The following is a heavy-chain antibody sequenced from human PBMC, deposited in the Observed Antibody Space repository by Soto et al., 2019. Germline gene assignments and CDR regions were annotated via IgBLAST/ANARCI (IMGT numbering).Heavy chain of an antibody. Sequence: SVKVSCKASGDTFSNYAFSWVRQAPGQGPEWMGGIIPIFGTPNYAQKFQARLTITADEYTSTAYMELSSLKASDTAMYYCARHGAREGIAARPDAFDIWGQGTMVTVSS. CDR1: GDTFSNYA. V-gene: IGHV1-69*13. J-gene: IGHJ3*02. CDR2: IIPIFGTP. D-gene: IGHD6-6*01. CDR3: ARHGAREGIAARPDAFDI.